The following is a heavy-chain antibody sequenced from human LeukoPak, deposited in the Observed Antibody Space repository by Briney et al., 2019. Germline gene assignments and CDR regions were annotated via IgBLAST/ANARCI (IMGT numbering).Heavy chain of an antibody. V-gene: IGHV3-53*01. Sequence: PGGSLRLSCAASGFTVSSNYMSWVRQAPGKGLEWVSVIYSGGSTYYADSVKGRFTISRDNSKNTLYLQMNSLRAEDTAVYYCARNGGRGYYYRYFDYWGQRTLVTVSS. D-gene: IGHD3-22*01. CDR2: IYSGGST. CDR3: ARNGGRGYYYRYFDY. J-gene: IGHJ4*02. CDR1: GFTVSSNY.